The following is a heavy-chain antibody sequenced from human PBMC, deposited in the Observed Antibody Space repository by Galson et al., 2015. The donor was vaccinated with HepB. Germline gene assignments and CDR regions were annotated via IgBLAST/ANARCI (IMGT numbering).Heavy chain of an antibody. Sequence: SLRLSCAASGFTFDDYAMHWVRQAPGKGLEWVSGISWNSGSIGYADSVKGRFTISRDNAKNSLYLQMNSLRAEDTALYYCAKDLEAQMATTTTFDYWGQGTLVTVSS. V-gene: IGHV3-9*01. J-gene: IGHJ4*02. CDR1: GFTFDDYA. D-gene: IGHD5-24*01. CDR2: ISWNSGSI. CDR3: AKDLEAQMATTTTFDY.